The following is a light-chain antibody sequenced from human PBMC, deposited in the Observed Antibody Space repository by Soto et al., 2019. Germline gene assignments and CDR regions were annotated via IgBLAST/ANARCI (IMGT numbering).Light chain of an antibody. V-gene: IGLV2-14*01. CDR3: NSYTSNNTYV. CDR1: SSDVGTYDY. CDR2: EVS. Sequence: QSALAQPASVSGSPGQSITISCTGTSSDVGTYDYVSWYQHHPGKAPKLMISEVSNRPSGVSNRFSGSKSGNTASLTISGLQAEDEANYYCNSYTSNNTYVFGSGTKLTVL. J-gene: IGLJ1*01.